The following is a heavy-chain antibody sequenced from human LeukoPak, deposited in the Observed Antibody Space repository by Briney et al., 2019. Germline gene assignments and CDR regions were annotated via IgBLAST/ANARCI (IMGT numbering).Heavy chain of an antibody. CDR2: ISSSSSYI. V-gene: IGHV3-21*01. CDR1: GFTFSSYN. J-gene: IGHJ6*04. D-gene: IGHD3-9*01. CDR3: ARVPHVVNDILTGYNPV. Sequence: GGSLRLSCAASGFTFSSYNMNWVRQAPGKGLEWVSSISSSSSYIYYADSVKGRFTISRDNAKNSLYLQMNSLRAEDTAVYYCARVPHVVNDILTGYNPVWGKGTTVTISS.